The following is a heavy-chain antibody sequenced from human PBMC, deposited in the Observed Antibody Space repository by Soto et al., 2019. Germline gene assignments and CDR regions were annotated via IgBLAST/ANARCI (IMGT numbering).Heavy chain of an antibody. V-gene: IGHV3-48*01. D-gene: IGHD2-8*01. CDR1: GFTFSSYS. Sequence: EVQLVESGGGLVQPGGSLRLSCAASGFTFSSYSMNWVRQAPGKGLEWVSYISSSSSTIYYADSVKGRFTISRDNAKNSLYLQMNILRAEDTAVYYCARSEVLMVYATPDYYYMDVWGKGTTVTVSS. CDR3: ARSEVLMVYATPDYYYMDV. CDR2: ISSSSSTI. J-gene: IGHJ6*03.